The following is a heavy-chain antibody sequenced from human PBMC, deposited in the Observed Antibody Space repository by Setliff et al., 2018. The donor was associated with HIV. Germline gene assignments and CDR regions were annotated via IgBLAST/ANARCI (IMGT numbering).Heavy chain of an antibody. CDR2: INHSGTT. V-gene: IGHV4-34*01. CDR1: GESFSGYY. CDR3: ARVGYYDTSFDY. D-gene: IGHD3-22*01. J-gene: IGHJ4*02. Sequence: SETLSLTCAVDGESFSGYYWSWIRQPPGKGLEWIGEINHSGTTNYTPSLKSRVTISVDTSKKQLSLKLTSVTAADTAVYYCARVGYYDTSFDYWGQGTLVTVSS.